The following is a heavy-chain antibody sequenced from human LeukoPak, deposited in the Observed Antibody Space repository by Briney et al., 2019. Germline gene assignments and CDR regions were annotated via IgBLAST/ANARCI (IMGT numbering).Heavy chain of an antibody. CDR2: IYYSGST. CDR3: ARARLGWFDP. J-gene: IGHJ5*02. D-gene: IGHD5/OR15-5a*01. Sequence: SETLSLTCTVSGGSISSYYWSWIRQPPGKGLEWIGYIYYSGSTNYNPSLKSRVTISVDTSKNQFSLKLSSVTAADTAVYYCARARLGWFDPWGQGTLVTVSS. CDR1: GGSISSYY. V-gene: IGHV4-59*01.